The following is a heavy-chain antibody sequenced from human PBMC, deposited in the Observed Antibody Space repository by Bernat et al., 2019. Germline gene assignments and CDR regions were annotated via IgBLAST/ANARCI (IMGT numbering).Heavy chain of an antibody. V-gene: IGHV3-30-3*01. J-gene: IGHJ4*02. CDR2: ISYDGSNK. CDR1: GFIFSSYA. Sequence: QVQLVESGGGVVQPGRSLRLSCAASGFIFSSYAMHWVRQAPGKGLEWVAVISYDGSNKYYADSVKGRFTISRDKSKNTLYLQMNSLRAEDTAVYYCARGGYGDLRWDYWGQGTLVTVSS. CDR3: ARGGYGDLRWDY. D-gene: IGHD4-17*01.